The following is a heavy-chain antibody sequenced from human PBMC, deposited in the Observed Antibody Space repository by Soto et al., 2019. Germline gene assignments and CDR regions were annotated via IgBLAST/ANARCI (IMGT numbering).Heavy chain of an antibody. J-gene: IGHJ6*02. CDR1: GGSISSYY. Sequence: SETLSLTCTVSGGSISSYYWSWIRQPDGKGLEWIGRIYTSGSTNYNPSLKSRVTMSVDTSKNQFSLKLSSVTAADTAVYYCARGPFREYQLLSLLIKHGYGMDVWGQGTTVTVSS. D-gene: IGHD2-2*01. V-gene: IGHV4-4*07. CDR3: ARGPFREYQLLSLLIKHGYGMDV. CDR2: IYTSGST.